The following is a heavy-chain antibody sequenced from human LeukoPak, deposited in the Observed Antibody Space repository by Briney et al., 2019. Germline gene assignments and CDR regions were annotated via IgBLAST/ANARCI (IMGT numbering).Heavy chain of an antibody. CDR2: IYKSGST. CDR3: ARDPARPEDYYYYYMDV. J-gene: IGHJ6*03. CDR1: GGSLSSYY. V-gene: IGHV4-4*07. Sequence: SGTLSLTCPVSGGSLSSYYWSWLRQPAGKGLEWIGRIYKSGSTNYYPSLKSRVTMSGDTSKNQFSLKLSSVTAADTAVYYCARDPARPEDYYYYYMDVWGKGTTVTVSS. D-gene: IGHD6-6*01.